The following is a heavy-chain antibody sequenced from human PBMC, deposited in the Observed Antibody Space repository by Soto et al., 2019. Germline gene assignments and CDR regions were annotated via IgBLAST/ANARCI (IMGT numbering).Heavy chain of an antibody. CDR3: AREVDRALVGSPHYFDY. D-gene: IGHD5-18*01. V-gene: IGHV3-48*04. CDR2: ISSRSGTI. Sequence: GGSLRLSCAASGFIFSSYAMTWIRQAPGQGLEWVSYISSRSGTIFYADSVKGRFTLSRDNSKNSMYLQMNSLRAEDTAVYYCAREVDRALVGSPHYFDYWGQGTLVTVSS. J-gene: IGHJ4*01. CDR1: GFIFSSYA.